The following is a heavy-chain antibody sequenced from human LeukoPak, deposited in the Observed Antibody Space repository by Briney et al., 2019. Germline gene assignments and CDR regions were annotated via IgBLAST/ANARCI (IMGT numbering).Heavy chain of an antibody. CDR3: ARESYDFTFDP. J-gene: IGHJ5*02. V-gene: IGHV4-4*07. Sequence: SETQSLTCTVSGGSISSYYWSWIRRPAGKGLEWIGRIYTSGSTNYNPSLKSRVTMSVDTSKNQFSLKLSSVTAADTAVYYCARESYDFTFDPWGQGTLVTVSS. CDR1: GGSISSYY. D-gene: IGHD3-3*01. CDR2: IYTSGST.